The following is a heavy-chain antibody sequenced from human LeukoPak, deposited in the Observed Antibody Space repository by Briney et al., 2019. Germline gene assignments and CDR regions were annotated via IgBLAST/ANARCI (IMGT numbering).Heavy chain of an antibody. J-gene: IGHJ4*02. D-gene: IGHD5-18*01. CDR2: IKKDGSQK. Sequence: GGSLRLSCAASGFTFSSYWMSWVRQAPGKGLEWVANIKKDGSQKYYVDSVKGRFTISRDNAKTSLYLQMNSLRAEDTAVYYCARHLSGITGYTYGRGIDYWGQGTLVTVSS. CDR1: GFTFSSYW. CDR3: ARHLSGITGYTYGRGIDY. V-gene: IGHV3-7*01.